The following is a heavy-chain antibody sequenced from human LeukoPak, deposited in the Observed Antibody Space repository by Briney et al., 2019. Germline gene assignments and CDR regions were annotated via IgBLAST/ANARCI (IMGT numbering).Heavy chain of an antibody. CDR2: IKQDGSEK. CDR1: GFTFSSYC. D-gene: IGHD2-21*02. J-gene: IGHJ6*03. CDR3: AREKVTSIDYYYYMDV. Sequence: GGSLRLSCAASGFTFSSYCMSWVPPAPGKGLEWVANIKQDGSEKYYVDSVKGRFTISRDNAKNSLYLQMNSLRAEDTAVYYCAREKVTSIDYYYYMDVWGKGTTVTVSS. V-gene: IGHV3-7*01.